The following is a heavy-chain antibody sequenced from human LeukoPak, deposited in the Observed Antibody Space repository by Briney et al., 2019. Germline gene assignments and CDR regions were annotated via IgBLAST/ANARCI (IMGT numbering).Heavy chain of an antibody. CDR1: GYTFTSYY. J-gene: IGHJ4*02. D-gene: IGHD6-19*01. V-gene: IGHV1-46*01. Sequence: ASVKVSCKASGYTFTSYYMHWVRQAPGQGLEWMGIINPSGGSTSYAQKFQGRVTMTRDTSASTAYMELSSLRSEDMAVYYCARVVKYRSGPLTDLLPYYFDYWGQGTLVTVSS. CDR3: ARVVKYRSGPLTDLLPYYFDY. CDR2: INPSGGST.